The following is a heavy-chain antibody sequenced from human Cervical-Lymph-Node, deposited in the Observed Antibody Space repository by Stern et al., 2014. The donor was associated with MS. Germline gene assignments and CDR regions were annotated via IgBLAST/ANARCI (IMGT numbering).Heavy chain of an antibody. J-gene: IGHJ4*02. CDR3: ARSRSSTGQTFDY. D-gene: IGHD3-10*01. Sequence: VQLLQSGGGVVQPGRSLRLPCAASGFTFSSYGMHWVRQAPGKGLEWVGVISYDGSNKYYADSVKGRFTISRDNSKNTLYLQMNSLRAEDTAVYYCARSRSSTGQTFDYWGQGTLVTVSS. V-gene: IGHV3-30*03. CDR2: ISYDGSNK. CDR1: GFTFSSYG.